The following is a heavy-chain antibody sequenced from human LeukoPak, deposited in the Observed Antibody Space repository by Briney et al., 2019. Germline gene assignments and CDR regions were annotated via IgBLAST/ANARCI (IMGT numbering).Heavy chain of an antibody. V-gene: IGHV3-21*01. D-gene: IGHD3-3*01. Sequence: PGGSLRLSCGASGFTFSSYWMHWVRQAPGKGLVWVSCISSSSSYIYYADSVKGRFTISRDNAKNSLYLQMNSLRAEDTAVYYCARDSRITIFGVGRKYYYYYMDVWGKGTTVTVSS. CDR1: GFTFSSYW. J-gene: IGHJ6*03. CDR3: ARDSRITIFGVGRKYYYYYMDV. CDR2: ISSSSSYI.